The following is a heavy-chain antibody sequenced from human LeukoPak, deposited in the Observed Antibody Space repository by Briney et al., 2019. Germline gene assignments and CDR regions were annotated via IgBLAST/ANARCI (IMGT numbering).Heavy chain of an antibody. Sequence: ASVKVSCKASGYTFTSYDINWVRQATGQGLEWMGWMNPNSGNTGYAQKFQGRVTMTRNTSISTAYMELSSPRSEDTAVYYCARGLAYCGGDCYSFDYWGQGTLVTVSS. V-gene: IGHV1-8*01. J-gene: IGHJ4*02. CDR2: MNPNSGNT. CDR3: ARGLAYCGGDCYSFDY. D-gene: IGHD2-21*02. CDR1: GYTFTSYD.